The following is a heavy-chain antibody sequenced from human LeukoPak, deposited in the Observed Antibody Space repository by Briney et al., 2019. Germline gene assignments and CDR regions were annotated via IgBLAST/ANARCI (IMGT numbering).Heavy chain of an antibody. J-gene: IGHJ4*02. V-gene: IGHV3-48*01. CDR1: GFTFSGYS. Sequence: GGSLRLSCAASGFTFSGYSMNWVRQAPGKGLEWVSYISTSGTTIYYADSVKGRFTISRDNAKNSLYLQMNSLRADDTAVYYCARDTGYSSSWYRYWGQGTLVTVSS. D-gene: IGHD6-13*01. CDR2: ISTSGTTI. CDR3: ARDTGYSSSWYRY.